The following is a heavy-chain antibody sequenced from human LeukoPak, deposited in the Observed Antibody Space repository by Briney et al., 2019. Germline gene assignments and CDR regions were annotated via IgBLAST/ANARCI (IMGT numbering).Heavy chain of an antibody. CDR3: ARSSLGGQQDFDY. J-gene: IGHJ4*02. D-gene: IGHD3-10*01. CDR1: RYTFTSYA. CDR2: INTNTGNP. Sequence: GASVKVSCKASRYTFTSYAMNWVRQAPGQGLEWMGWINTNTGNPTYAQGFTGRFVFPLDTSVSTAYLQISSLKAEDTAVYYCARSSLGGQQDFDYWGQGTLVTVSS. V-gene: IGHV7-4-1*02.